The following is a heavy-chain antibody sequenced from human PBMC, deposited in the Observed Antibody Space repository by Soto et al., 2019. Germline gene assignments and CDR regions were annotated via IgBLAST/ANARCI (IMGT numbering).Heavy chain of an antibody. Sequence: QVQLQESGPGLVKPSQTLSLTCTVSGGSISRGGYYWSWIRQHPGKGLEWIGYIYYSGSTYYNPSHKSRVTISVDTSKNQFSLKLSSVTAADTAVYYCARDYKYCSSTSCYYYYYYGMDVWGQGTTVTVSS. CDR1: GGSISRGGYY. J-gene: IGHJ6*02. CDR2: IYYSGST. CDR3: ARDYKYCSSTSCYYYYYYGMDV. D-gene: IGHD2-2*01. V-gene: IGHV4-31*03.